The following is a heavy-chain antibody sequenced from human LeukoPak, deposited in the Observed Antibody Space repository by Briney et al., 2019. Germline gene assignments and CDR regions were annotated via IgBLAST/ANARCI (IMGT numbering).Heavy chain of an antibody. V-gene: IGHV4-34*01. Sequence: PSETLSLTCAVYGGSFSGYYWSWIRQPPGKGLEWIGEINHSGSTNYNPSLKSRVTISVDTSKNQFSLKLSSATAADTAVYYCARVEDCGGDCFVRNFFDYWGQGTLVTVSS. CDR2: INHSGST. D-gene: IGHD2-21*02. CDR3: ARVEDCGGDCFVRNFFDY. CDR1: GGSFSGYY. J-gene: IGHJ4*02.